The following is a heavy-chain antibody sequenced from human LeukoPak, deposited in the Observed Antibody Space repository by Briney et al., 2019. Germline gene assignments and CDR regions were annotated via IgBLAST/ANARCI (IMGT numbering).Heavy chain of an antibody. CDR3: ARAYYESSAYRHAVYFDY. J-gene: IGHJ4*02. Sequence: ASVKVSCKASGYTFNSFYMHWVRQAPGQGLEWVGRINPSDDSTRYAQKFQGRVTMTKDTSTNTVYMHLSSLSSDDTAVYYCARAYYESSAYRHAVYFDYWGQGTLVTVSS. D-gene: IGHD3-22*01. V-gene: IGHV1-46*02. CDR2: INPSDDST. CDR1: GYTFNSFY.